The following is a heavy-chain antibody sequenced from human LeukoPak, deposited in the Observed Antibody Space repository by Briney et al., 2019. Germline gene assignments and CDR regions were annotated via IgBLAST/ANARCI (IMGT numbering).Heavy chain of an antibody. CDR1: GGTFSSYA. CDR3: ASRYCSSTSCYDYYYGMDV. D-gene: IGHD2-2*01. CDR2: IIPIFGTA. Sequence: SVKVSCKASGGTFSSYAISWVRQAPGQGLEWMGGIIPIFGTANYAQKFQGRATITADKSTSTAYMELSSLRSEDTAVYYCASRYCSSTSCYDYYYGMDVWGKGTTVTVSS. J-gene: IGHJ6*04. V-gene: IGHV1-69*06.